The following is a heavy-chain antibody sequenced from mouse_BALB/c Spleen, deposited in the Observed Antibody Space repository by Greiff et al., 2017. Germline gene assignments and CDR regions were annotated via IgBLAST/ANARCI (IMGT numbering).Heavy chain of an antibody. CDR3: ARNRYDGGMDY. Sequence: VQLKESGGGLVQPGGSRKLSCAASGFTFSSFGMHWVRQAPEKGLEWVAYISSGSSTIYYADTVKGRFTISRDNPKNTLFLQMTSLRSEDTAMYYCARNRYDGGMDYWGQGTSVTVSS. J-gene: IGHJ4*01. CDR1: GFTFSSFG. V-gene: IGHV5-17*02. CDR2: ISSGSSTI. D-gene: IGHD2-14*01.